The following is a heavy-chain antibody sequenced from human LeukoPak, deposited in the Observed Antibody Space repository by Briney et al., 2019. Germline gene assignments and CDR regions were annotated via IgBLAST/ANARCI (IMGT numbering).Heavy chain of an antibody. CDR3: ARVLLTVVPAFGY. CDR2: ISGSGGST. V-gene: IGHV3-23*01. J-gene: IGHJ4*02. D-gene: IGHD4-23*01. Sequence: GGSLRLSCAASGFTFSNYAMSWVRQAPGKGLEWVSGISGSGGSTYYADSVKGRFTISRDNAKNSLYLQMNSLRAEDTAVYYCARVLLTVVPAFGYWGQGTLVTVSS. CDR1: GFTFSNYA.